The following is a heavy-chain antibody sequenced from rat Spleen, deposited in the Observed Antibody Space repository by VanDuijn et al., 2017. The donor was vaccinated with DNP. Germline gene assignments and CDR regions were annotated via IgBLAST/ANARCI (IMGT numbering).Heavy chain of an antibody. CDR2: VSSGGNT. CDR3: TRVLYNGYQRHYWSFDF. V-gene: IGHV2-6*01. Sequence: QVQLKESGPGLVQPSQTLSLTCTVSGFSLINYAVGWVRQPPGKGLEWIAAVSSGGNTYYNSGLKSRLSISRDTSKSQVFLKMNSLQTEDTAIYFCTRVLYNGYQRHYWSFDFWGPGTMVTVSS. J-gene: IGHJ1*01. D-gene: IGHD1-7*01. CDR1: GFSLINYA.